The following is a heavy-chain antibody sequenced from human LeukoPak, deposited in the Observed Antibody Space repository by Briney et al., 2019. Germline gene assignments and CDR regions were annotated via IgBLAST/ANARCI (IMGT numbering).Heavy chain of an antibody. CDR2: ISGSGGNA. CDR1: GFTFSNSA. Sequence: GGSLGLSCAASGFTFSNSAMNWVRQAPGKGLEWVSAISGSGGNAYYPNSVKGRFTISRDNSRNTLYLQMNSLRAEDTAVYYCAKDESSSQYYFDYWGQGTLVTVSS. CDR3: AKDESSSQYYFDY. J-gene: IGHJ4*02. D-gene: IGHD6-13*01. V-gene: IGHV3-23*01.